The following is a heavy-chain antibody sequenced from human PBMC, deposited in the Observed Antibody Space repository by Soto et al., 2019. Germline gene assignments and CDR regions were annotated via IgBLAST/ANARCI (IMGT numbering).Heavy chain of an antibody. V-gene: IGHV3-48*03. D-gene: IGHD1-26*01. CDR2: ISSSGSTI. CDR1: GFTFSSYE. J-gene: IGHJ4*02. Sequence: GGSLRLSCAASGFTFSSYEMNWVRQAPGKGLEWVSYISSSGSTIYYADSVKGRFTISRGNAKNSLYLQMNSLRPEDTAVYYCAKDLGSYLSPAFDYWGLGTLVTVSS. CDR3: AKDLGSYLSPAFDY.